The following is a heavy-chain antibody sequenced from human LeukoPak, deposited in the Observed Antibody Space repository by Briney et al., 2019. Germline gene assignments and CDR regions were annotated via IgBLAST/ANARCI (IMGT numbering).Heavy chain of an antibody. V-gene: IGHV3-11*05. CDR3: ARGLITGAAGTYYYYGMDV. J-gene: IGHJ6*02. Sequence: GGSLRLSCAASGFTFSDYYMSWIRQPPGKGLEWVSYISGSSSDTSYADSVKGRFTTSRDNAKNSLYLQMNSLRAEDTAVYFCARGLITGAAGTYYYYGMDVWGQGTTVTVSS. CDR1: GFTFSDYY. D-gene: IGHD6-13*01. CDR2: ISGSSSDT.